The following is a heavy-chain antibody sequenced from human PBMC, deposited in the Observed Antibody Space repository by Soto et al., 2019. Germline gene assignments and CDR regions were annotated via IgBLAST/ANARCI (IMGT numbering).Heavy chain of an antibody. D-gene: IGHD3-22*01. CDR2: ISPKSGNI. Sequence: QVHLVQSGAEVKKPGAAVNVSCKTSGYTFSRNGISWVRQAPGQGLEWMGWISPKSGNIKYAQKFQGRVIMTTDTSTSTGYMELGSLRSDDTAVYYCVKDRDSNSWPSRDVWGPGTTVTVSS. CDR1: GYTFSRNG. J-gene: IGHJ6*02. V-gene: IGHV1-18*01. CDR3: VKDRDSNSWPSRDV.